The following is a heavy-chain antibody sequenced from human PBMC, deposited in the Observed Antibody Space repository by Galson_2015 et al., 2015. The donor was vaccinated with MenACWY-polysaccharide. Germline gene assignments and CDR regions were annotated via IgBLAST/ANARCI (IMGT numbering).Heavy chain of an antibody. CDR1: GSTFSNAW. J-gene: IGHJ3*02. D-gene: IGHD2/OR15-2a*01. V-gene: IGHV3-15*01. CDR3: ATGQYFDI. Sequence: SLRLSCAGSGSTFSNAWMSWVRQAPGKGLEWVGRIKSKYDGGTIEYAAPVKGRFSISRDDSKNMFYLQMNSLKTEDTAMYYCATGQYFDIWGRGTVVTVSS. CDR2: IKSKYDGGTI.